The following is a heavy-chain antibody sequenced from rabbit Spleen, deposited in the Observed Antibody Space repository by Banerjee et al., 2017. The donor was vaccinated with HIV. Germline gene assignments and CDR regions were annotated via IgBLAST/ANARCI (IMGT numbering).Heavy chain of an antibody. CDR2: IDAGSSGFT. CDR1: GFSFNGFSFNGGYD. Sequence: QSLEESGGGLVKPGASLTLTCKASGFSFNGFSFNGGYDMCWVRQAPEKGLEWIAHIDAGSSGFTYYASWAKGRFTISKTSSTTVTLQMTSLTAADTATYFCARDTSSSFSSYGMDLWGQGTLVTVS. J-gene: IGHJ6*01. CDR3: ARDTSSSFSSYGMDL. V-gene: IGHV1S40*01. D-gene: IGHD1-1*01.